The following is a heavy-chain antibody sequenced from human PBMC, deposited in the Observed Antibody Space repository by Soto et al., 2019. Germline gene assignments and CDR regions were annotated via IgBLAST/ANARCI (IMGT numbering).Heavy chain of an antibody. CDR3: TREPLDYGGNSASDY. CDR1: GGTFSSYT. Sequence: SVKVSCKASGGTFSSYTISWVRQAPGQGLEWMGRIIPILGIANYAQKFQGRVTITADKSTSIAYLQMNSLKTEDTAVYYCTREPLDYGGNSASDYWGQGTLVTVSS. V-gene: IGHV1-69*04. D-gene: IGHD4-17*01. CDR2: IIPILGIA. J-gene: IGHJ4*02.